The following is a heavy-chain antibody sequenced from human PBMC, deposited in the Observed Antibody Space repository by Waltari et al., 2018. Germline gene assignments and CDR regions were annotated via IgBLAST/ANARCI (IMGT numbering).Heavy chain of an antibody. D-gene: IGHD3-10*01. J-gene: IGHJ4*02. CDR1: GFRFDDYA. Sequence: EVQLVTSGGGLVQPGRSLRLACVGSGFRFDDYARYWVRQRPGKGLEWLSGIGWNSGAIGYADSGRGRFSTYRDNARKSLYLQMGRLRPEDTALYYCVKGGWGFGAFYEQHWGQGIQVTVSS. CDR3: VKGGWGFGAFYEQH. V-gene: IGHV3-9*01. CDR2: IGWNSGAI.